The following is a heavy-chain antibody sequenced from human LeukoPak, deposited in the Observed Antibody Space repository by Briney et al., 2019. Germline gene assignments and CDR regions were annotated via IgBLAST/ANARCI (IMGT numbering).Heavy chain of an antibody. J-gene: IGHJ5*02. CDR3: ARGGSSSSGP. V-gene: IGHV3-21*01. CDR1: GFTFSNYS. CDR2: IGSSGSYI. Sequence: GGSLRLSCAASGFTFSNYSMNWVRQAPGKGLEWVSSIGSSGSYIYYADSVKGRFTISRDNAKNSLYLQMNSLRAEDTAVYYCARGGSSSSGPWGQGTLVTVSS. D-gene: IGHD6-6*01.